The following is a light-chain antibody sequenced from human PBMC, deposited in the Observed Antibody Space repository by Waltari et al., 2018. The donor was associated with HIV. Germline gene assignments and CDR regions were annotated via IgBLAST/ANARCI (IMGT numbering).Light chain of an antibody. Sequence: HSELTLPPSPSGTPGRIGTISCGGGSSYIVLKLVYWYQRFPGTAPTLLIYGDNQRHPGIPDRFSGSKSGTSASLVISGPRSEDEADYYCAAWDDRLSGLFGGGTKVTVL. J-gene: IGLJ2*01. CDR2: GDN. CDR1: SSYIVLKL. V-gene: IGLV1-47*01. CDR3: AAWDDRLSGL.